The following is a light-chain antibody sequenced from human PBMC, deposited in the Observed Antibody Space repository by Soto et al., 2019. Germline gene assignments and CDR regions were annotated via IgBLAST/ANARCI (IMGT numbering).Light chain of an antibody. J-gene: IGKJ2*03. V-gene: IGKV1-5*03. CDR1: QSISSW. Sequence: IQMTQSPSTLYASVGDRVTITCRASQSISSWLAWYQQKPGQAPKLLIYKASSLESGVPSRFSGSGSGTAFPLTLSSLEAGDFANYLRRHYNKVYSFGRGTKLEIK. CDR2: KAS. CDR3: RHYNKVYS.